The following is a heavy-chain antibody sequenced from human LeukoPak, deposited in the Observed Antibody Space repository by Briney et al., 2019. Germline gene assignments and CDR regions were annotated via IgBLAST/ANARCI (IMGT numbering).Heavy chain of an antibody. D-gene: IGHD3-3*01. Sequence: GGSLRLSCAASGFTFDDYAMHWVRQAPGKGLEWVSYISSSSSTIYYADSVKGRFTISRDNAKNSLYLQMNSLRAEDTAVYYCARVQVSESGYYDFWSGYYYYGMDVWGQGTTVTVSS. CDR2: ISSSSSTI. V-gene: IGHV3-48*01. J-gene: IGHJ6*02. CDR3: ARVQVSESGYYDFWSGYYYYGMDV. CDR1: GFTFDDYA.